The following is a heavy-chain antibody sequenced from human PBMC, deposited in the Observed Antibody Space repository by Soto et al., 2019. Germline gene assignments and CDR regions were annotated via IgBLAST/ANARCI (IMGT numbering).Heavy chain of an antibody. J-gene: IGHJ4*02. CDR1: GGTFSSYT. V-gene: IGHV1-69*08. CDR3: AREYSSGWYVDY. Sequence: QVQLVQSGAEVKKPGSSVKVSCKASGGTFSSYTISWVRQAPGQGLEWMGRIIPILGIANYAQKFQGRVTIXAGXSTSTAYMELSSLRFEDTAVYYCAREYSSGWYVDYWGQGTLVTVSS. CDR2: IIPILGIA. D-gene: IGHD6-19*01.